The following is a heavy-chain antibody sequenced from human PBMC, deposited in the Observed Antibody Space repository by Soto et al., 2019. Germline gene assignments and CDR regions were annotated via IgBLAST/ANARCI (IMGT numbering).Heavy chain of an antibody. CDR1: GGSINNYY. D-gene: IGHD2-21*01. J-gene: IGHJ4*02. V-gene: IGHV4-59*01. CDR3: ARRWGGTFDY. Sequence: SETLSLTCTVSGGSINNYYWSWIRQPPGKGLEWIGYIYYSGSTNYNPSLRSRVTISVDTSKNQFSLKLSSVTAADTAVYYCARRWGGTFDYWGQGTLVTVSS. CDR2: IYYSGST.